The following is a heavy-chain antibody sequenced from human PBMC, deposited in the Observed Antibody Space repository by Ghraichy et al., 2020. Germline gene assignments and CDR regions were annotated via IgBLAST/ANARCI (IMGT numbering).Heavy chain of an antibody. CDR3: AGILCQLIVAAMTWNYYSAIIA. J-gene: IGHJ6*02. V-gene: IGHV4-39*01. D-gene: IGHD5-12*01. CDR2: IYYSGST. CDR1: GGSISSSSYY. Sequence: SETLSLTCTVSGGSISSSSYYWGWIRQPPGKGLEWIGSIYYSGSTYYNPSLKSRVTISVDTSKNQFSLKLSSVTAADTAVYYCAGILCQLIVAAMTWNYYSAIIAWCQGTTVIVSS.